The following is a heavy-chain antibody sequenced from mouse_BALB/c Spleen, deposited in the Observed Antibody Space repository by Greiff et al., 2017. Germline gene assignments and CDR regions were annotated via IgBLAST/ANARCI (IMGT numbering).Heavy chain of an antibody. J-gene: IGHJ3*01. CDR1: GYAFTNYW. CDR3: ARSSGKAY. Sequence: QVQLKESGAELVRPGTSVKISCKASGYAFTNYWLGWVKQRPGHGLEWIGDIYPGSGNTYYNEKFKGKATLTADKSSSTAYMQLSSLTSEDSAVYFCARSSGKAYWGQGTLVTVSA. D-gene: IGHD4-1*01. CDR2: IYPGSGNT. V-gene: IGHV1-63*01.